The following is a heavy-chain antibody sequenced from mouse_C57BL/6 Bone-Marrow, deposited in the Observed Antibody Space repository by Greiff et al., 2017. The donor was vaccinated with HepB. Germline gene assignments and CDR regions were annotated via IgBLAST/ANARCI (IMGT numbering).Heavy chain of an antibody. V-gene: IGHV5-4*01. CDR3: ARDRGCITRYWYFDV. J-gene: IGHJ1*03. Sequence: EVQLVESGGGLVKPGGSLKLSCAASGFTFSSYAMSWVRQTPEKRLEWVATISDGGSYTYYPDNVKGRFTISRDNAKNNLYLQMSHLKSEDTAMYYCARDRGCITRYWYFDVWGTGTTVTVSS. CDR2: ISDGGSYT. CDR1: GFTFSSYA. D-gene: IGHD1-1*01.